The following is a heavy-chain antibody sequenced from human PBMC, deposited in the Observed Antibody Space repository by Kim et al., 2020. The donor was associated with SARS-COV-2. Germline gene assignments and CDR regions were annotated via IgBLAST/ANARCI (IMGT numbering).Heavy chain of an antibody. Sequence: SETLSLTCTVSGASISSYYWSWVRQPPGKGLEWIGYISNSGRTNYNPSLKNRLTISVDTSKNQFSLQVRSVTAADTDMYFCARASINYVIDYWGQGTLVTVSS. D-gene: IGHD4-4*01. CDR2: ISNSGRT. V-gene: IGHV4-59*13. J-gene: IGHJ4*02. CDR3: ARASINYVIDY. CDR1: GASISSYY.